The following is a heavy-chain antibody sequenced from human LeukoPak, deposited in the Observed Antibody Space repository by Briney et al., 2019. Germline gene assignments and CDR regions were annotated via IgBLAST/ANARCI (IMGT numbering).Heavy chain of an antibody. D-gene: IGHD3-3*01. CDR1: GGSISSDSYY. V-gene: IGHV4-61*02. Sequence: SQTLSLTCTVSGGSISSDSYYWNWIRQPVGKGLELIGRIHASGTINYNPSLKSRVNISIDSSKNQFSVRLSSVTAADTSMYYCAKSGFLEWYFDFWGQGNMVTVSS. CDR3: AKSGFLEWYFDF. J-gene: IGHJ4*02. CDR2: IHASGTI.